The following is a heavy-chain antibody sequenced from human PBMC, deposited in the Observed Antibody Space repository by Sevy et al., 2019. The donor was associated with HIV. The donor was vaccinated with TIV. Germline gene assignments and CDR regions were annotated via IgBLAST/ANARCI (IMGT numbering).Heavy chain of an antibody. D-gene: IGHD2-2*01. CDR2: IKQDGSER. CDR1: GFTFSSYW. V-gene: IGHV3-7*01. CDR3: ARDSQNIVVVPAATINYYYSYYMDV. Sequence: GGSLRLSCAASGFTFSSYWMSWVRQAPGKGLEWVANIKQDGSERYYEDSVKGRFTISRDNTKNPMYLQMNSLRVEDTAVYYCARDSQNIVVVPAATINYYYSYYMDVWGKGTTVTVSS. J-gene: IGHJ6*03.